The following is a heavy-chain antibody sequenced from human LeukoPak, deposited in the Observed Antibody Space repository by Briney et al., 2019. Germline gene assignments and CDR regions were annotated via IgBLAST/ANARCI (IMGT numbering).Heavy chain of an antibody. CDR2: IHYSGST. J-gene: IGHJ4*02. V-gene: IGHV4-59*01. Sequence: KLSETLSLTCTVSGFSIASYYWSWTRQPPGEGREWVGSIHYSGSTTYHPSLKSRVTISIDTSKNQFSLQLGAVTAADTAVYYCARDIREVGATHYFDYWGQGTMVTVTS. CDR3: ARDIREVGATHYFDY. CDR1: GFSIASYY. D-gene: IGHD1-26*01.